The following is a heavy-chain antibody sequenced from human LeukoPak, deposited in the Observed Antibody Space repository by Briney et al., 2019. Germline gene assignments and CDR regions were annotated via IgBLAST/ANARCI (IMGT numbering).Heavy chain of an antibody. D-gene: IGHD6-19*01. CDR3: ARVEYSSDVRRIDY. CDR1: GGTFSSYA. Sequence: SVKVSCKASGGTFSSYAISWVRQAPGQGLEWMGRIIPILGIANYAQKFQGRVTITADKSTSTAYMELSSLRSDDTAVYYCARVEYSSDVRRIDYWGQGTLVTVSS. CDR2: IIPILGIA. J-gene: IGHJ4*02. V-gene: IGHV1-69*04.